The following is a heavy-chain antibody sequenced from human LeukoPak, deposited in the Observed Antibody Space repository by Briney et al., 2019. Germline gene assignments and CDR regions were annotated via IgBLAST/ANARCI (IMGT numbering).Heavy chain of an antibody. CDR2: IIPNSGGT. Sequence: GASVKVSCKASKYTFTGYYVHWVRQAPGQGLEWMGWIIPNSGGTNSAQKFQGRVTMTSDTSISTAYMELSRLRSDDTAVYYCARGVYYDSPWGQGTLVTVSS. V-gene: IGHV1-2*02. J-gene: IGHJ5*02. D-gene: IGHD3-22*01. CDR1: KYTFTGYY. CDR3: ARGVYYDSP.